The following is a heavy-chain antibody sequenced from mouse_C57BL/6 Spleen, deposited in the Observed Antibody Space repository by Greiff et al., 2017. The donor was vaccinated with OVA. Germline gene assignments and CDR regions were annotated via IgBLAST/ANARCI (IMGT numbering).Heavy chain of an antibody. Sequence: EVQLQQSGPELVKPGASVKIPCKASGYTFTDYNMDWVKQSHGKSLEWIGDINPNNGGTIYNQKFKGKATLTVDKSSSTAYMELSSLTSEDSAVYFCARCDYYGSSSYWYFDVWGTGTTVTVSS. V-gene: IGHV1-18*01. CDR3: ARCDYYGSSSYWYFDV. CDR1: GYTFTDYN. J-gene: IGHJ1*03. D-gene: IGHD1-1*01. CDR2: INPNNGGT.